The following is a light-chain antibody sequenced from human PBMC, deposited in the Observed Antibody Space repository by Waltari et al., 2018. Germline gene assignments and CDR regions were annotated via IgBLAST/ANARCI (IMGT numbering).Light chain of an antibody. CDR1: SNHVGGYNS. CDR2: DVS. Sequence: SALTQPAPVSGSPGPSVTLFCAGTSNHVGGYNSVSWYQEHPGQAPRVIIYDVSDRPSGVSDRFSGSKSGNTASLTISGLQAEDEADYYCSSQSSNDVVLFGGGTKLTVL. CDR3: SSQSSNDVVL. J-gene: IGLJ2*01. V-gene: IGLV2-14*01.